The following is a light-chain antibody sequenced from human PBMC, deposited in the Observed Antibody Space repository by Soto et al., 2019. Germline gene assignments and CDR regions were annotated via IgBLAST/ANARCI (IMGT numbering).Light chain of an antibody. CDR2: EVN. CDR3: FSYTSSGTYV. CDR1: SSDVGNYKY. Sequence: QSALTQPASVSGSPGQSITISCTGTSSDVGNYKYVLWYQQHPGKAPKLMIYEVNNRPSGVSNRFSGSKSGNPASLTISGLQAEDETDYYCFSYTSSGTYVFGTGTKLTVL. V-gene: IGLV2-14*01. J-gene: IGLJ1*01.